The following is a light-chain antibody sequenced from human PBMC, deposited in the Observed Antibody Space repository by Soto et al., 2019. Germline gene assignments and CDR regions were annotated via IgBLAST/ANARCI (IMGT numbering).Light chain of an antibody. V-gene: IGKV3-11*01. Sequence: EIVWTQSPGTLSLSPGERATLSCRASQSVDSSYLAWYHQRPGQAPRLLIYDASNRATGIPARFSGSGSGTDFTLTISSLEPEDFAVYYCQQRSNWPPITFGQGTRREIK. CDR2: DAS. J-gene: IGKJ5*01. CDR1: QSVDSSY. CDR3: QQRSNWPPIT.